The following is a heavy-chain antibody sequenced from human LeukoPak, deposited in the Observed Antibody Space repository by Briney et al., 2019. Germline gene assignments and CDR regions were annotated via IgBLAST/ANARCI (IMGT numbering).Heavy chain of an antibody. CDR2: ISNTGGYT. Sequence: GGALRLSCGGSGCTFSRCGMRWVRQTLGRGLERVSAISNTGGYTYSAVSLQGRFTISRDNSKSTLCLQMTSLRAEDTAVYYCAKQLGYCSDGSCYFPYWGQGTLVTVSS. CDR3: AKQLGYCSDGSCYFPY. J-gene: IGHJ4*02. CDR1: GCTFSRCG. V-gene: IGHV3-23*01. D-gene: IGHD2-15*01.